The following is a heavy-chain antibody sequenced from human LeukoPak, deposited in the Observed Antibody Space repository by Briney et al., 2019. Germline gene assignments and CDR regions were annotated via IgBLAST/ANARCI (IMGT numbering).Heavy chain of an antibody. D-gene: IGHD6-19*01. V-gene: IGHV3-30*04. Sequence: PGGSLRLSCAASGFTFSSYAMHWVRQAPGKGLEWVAVISYDGSNKYYADSVKGRFTISRDNSKNTLYLQMNSLRDDDTAVYYCARDTYRQWLTQGGYFQHWGQGTLVTVSS. J-gene: IGHJ1*01. CDR1: GFTFSSYA. CDR3: ARDTYRQWLTQGGYFQH. CDR2: ISYDGSNK.